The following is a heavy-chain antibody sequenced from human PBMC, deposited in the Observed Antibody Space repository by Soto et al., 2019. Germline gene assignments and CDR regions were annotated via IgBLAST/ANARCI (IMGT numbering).Heavy chain of an antibody. Sequence: QVQLVQSGAEVKKPGASVKVSCKDSGYTFTSYGISWVRQAPGQGLEWMGWISAYNGNTNYAQKLQGRVTMTTDTSTSKAYMEMRGLRSDDPAVYYCARDYGFGELFAPWGQGTLVTVSS. D-gene: IGHD3-10*01. CDR2: ISAYNGNT. J-gene: IGHJ5*02. V-gene: IGHV1-18*01. CDR3: ARDYGFGELFAP. CDR1: GYTFTSYG.